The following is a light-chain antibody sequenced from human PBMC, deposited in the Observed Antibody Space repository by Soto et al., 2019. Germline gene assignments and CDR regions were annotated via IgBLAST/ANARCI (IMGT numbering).Light chain of an antibody. J-gene: IGKJ1*01. CDR3: QQYGNLQWT. Sequence: EIVLTQSPGTLSSSPGARATLSCRARQRVSTRYLAWYQQKPGQGPTLLISGASPRATGIPDRFSGRGSGTDFTLTIGRLVPEDLAVYYCQQYGNLQWTFGQGTKVEIK. CDR2: GAS. CDR1: QRVSTRY. V-gene: IGKV3-20*01.